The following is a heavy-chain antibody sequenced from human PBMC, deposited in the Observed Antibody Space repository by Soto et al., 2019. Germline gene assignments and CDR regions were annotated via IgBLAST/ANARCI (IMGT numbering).Heavy chain of an antibody. CDR3: ARGPIAAAGTGYFDY. V-gene: IGHV1-69*13. J-gene: IGHJ4*02. Sequence: ASVKVSCKASGGTFSSYAISWVRQAPGQGLEWMGGIIPIFGTANDAQKFQGRVTITADESTSTAYMELSSLRSEDTAVYYCARGPIAAAGTGYFDYWGQGTLVTVSS. CDR1: GGTFSSYA. CDR2: IIPIFGTA. D-gene: IGHD6-13*01.